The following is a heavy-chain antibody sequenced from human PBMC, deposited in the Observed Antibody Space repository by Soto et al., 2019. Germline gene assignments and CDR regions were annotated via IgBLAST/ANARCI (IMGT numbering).Heavy chain of an antibody. CDR3: ARQSVQERRLCAFEQ. Sequence: QPQLHESGPGLVKPSETLSLTCTVSGDPITSRYHHWGWIRQSPGKGLEWIASVYFRGRVYSNPSLQSRVNVSVDASMNQFFLTLRSLTATDTAIYFCARQSVQERRLCAFEQWGPGRMVTVSS. D-gene: IGHD1-1*01. V-gene: IGHV4-39*01. J-gene: IGHJ4*02. CDR1: GDPITSRYHH. CDR2: VYFRGRV.